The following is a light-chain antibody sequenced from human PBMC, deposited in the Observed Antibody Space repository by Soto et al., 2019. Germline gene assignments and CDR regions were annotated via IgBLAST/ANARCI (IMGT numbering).Light chain of an antibody. CDR3: QQYNRLIT. J-gene: IGKJ5*01. CDR1: QSISSW. Sequence: DIQMTQSPSTLSASVGDRVTITCRASQSISSWLAWYQQKPGTAPKLLIYKASSLESGVPSRFSGSGSGTEFTLTISSLQPDDFATYYCQQYNRLITFGQGTRLEIK. V-gene: IGKV1-5*03. CDR2: KAS.